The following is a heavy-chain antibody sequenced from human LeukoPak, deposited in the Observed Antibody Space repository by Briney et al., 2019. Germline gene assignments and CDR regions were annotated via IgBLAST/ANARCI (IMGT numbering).Heavy chain of an antibody. CDR1: GFTFSSYW. CDR2: IKQDGSEK. CDR3: AREYNYYGSGSYHDY. D-gene: IGHD3-10*01. J-gene: IGHJ4*02. Sequence: PGGSLRLSCVASGFTFSSYWMSWVRQAPGKGLEWVANIKQDGSEKYYVDSVKGRFTISRDNAKNSLYLQMNSLRAEDTAVYYCAREYNYYGSGSYHDYWGQGTLVTVSS. V-gene: IGHV3-7*01.